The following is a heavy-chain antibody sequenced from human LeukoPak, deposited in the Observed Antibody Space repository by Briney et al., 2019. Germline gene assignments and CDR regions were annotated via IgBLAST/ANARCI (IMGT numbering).Heavy chain of an antibody. V-gene: IGHV4-38-2*02. Sequence: SETLSLTCTVSGYSISSGYYWGWIRQPPGKGLEWTGSIYHSGSTYYNPSLKSRVTISVDTSKNQFSLKLSSVTAADTAVYYCARDKSIYYDSSGYYPNWGQGTLVTVSS. CDR2: IYHSGST. J-gene: IGHJ4*02. CDR1: GYSISSGYY. D-gene: IGHD3-22*01. CDR3: ARDKSIYYDSSGYYPN.